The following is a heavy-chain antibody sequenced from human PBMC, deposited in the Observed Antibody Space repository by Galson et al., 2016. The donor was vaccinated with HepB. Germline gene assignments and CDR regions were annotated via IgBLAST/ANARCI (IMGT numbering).Heavy chain of an antibody. CDR2: INSDGSNT. J-gene: IGHJ4*02. CDR3: ARGPYGDYVIDY. V-gene: IGHV3-74*01. Sequence: SLRLSCAASGFTFSSYWMHWVRQAPGKGLVWVSRINSDGSNTACADSVKGRFTISRDNAKNKLYLQMNSLRGEDTAVYYCARGPYGDYVIDYWGQGTLVTVSS. D-gene: IGHD4-17*01. CDR1: GFTFSSYW.